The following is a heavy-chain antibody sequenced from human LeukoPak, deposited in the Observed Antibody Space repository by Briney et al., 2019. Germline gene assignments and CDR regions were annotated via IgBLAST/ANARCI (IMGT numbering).Heavy chain of an antibody. CDR2: ISGRGDLE. V-gene: IGHV3-21*04. D-gene: IGHD3-3*01. Sequence: GSLRLPCAASGFTFSSYSMNWVRQAPGKGLEWVSTISGRGDLEFYTESVKGRFTISRDHSKNTVHLQMDSLRAEDTAISYCAREGDFWSGYPIDHYYYMDVWGKGTTVT. CDR3: AREGDFWSGYPIDHYYYMDV. J-gene: IGHJ6*03. CDR1: GFTFSSYS.